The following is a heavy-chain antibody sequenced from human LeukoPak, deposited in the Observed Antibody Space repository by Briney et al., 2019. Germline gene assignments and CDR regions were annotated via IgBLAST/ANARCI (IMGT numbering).Heavy chain of an antibody. CDR1: GVIFSSCG. V-gene: IGHV3-30*02. CDR3: AKGFGSADY. Sequence: GGSLRLSCAASGVIFSSCGMHWVRQAPGKGLEWVAFIRYDGSNKWYADSVKGRFTISRDNSKNMLYLQMSSLRAEDTAVYYCAKGFGSADYWGQGTLVTVSS. D-gene: IGHD6-19*01. J-gene: IGHJ4*02. CDR2: IRYDGSNK.